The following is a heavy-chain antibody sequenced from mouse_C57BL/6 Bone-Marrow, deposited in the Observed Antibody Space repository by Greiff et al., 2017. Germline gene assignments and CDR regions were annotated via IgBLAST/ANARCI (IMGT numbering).Heavy chain of an antibody. V-gene: IGHV1-42*01. CDR3: ARYEELLRYAMDY. D-gene: IGHD1-1*01. CDR2: INPSTGGT. Sequence: EVQLQQSGPELVKPGASVKISCKASGYSFTGYYMNWVKQSPEKSLEWIGEINPSTGGTTYNQKFKAKATLTVDKSSSTAYMQLKSPTSEDSAVYYCARYEELLRYAMDYWGQGTSVTVSS. CDR1: GYSFTGYY. J-gene: IGHJ4*01.